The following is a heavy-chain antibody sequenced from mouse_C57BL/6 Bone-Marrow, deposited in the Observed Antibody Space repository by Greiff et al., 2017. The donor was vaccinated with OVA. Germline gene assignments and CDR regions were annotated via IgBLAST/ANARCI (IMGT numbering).Heavy chain of an antibody. D-gene: IGHD2-5*01. CDR1: GYTFPDYE. J-gene: IGHJ4*01. CDR3: TRGYSNYYAMDY. Sequence: VQLQQSGAELVRPGASVPLSCKASGYTFPDYEMHWVQQTPVHGLEWLGAIDPETGGTAYNQKFKGKAILTAAKSSRTASMELRILTSEDSAGYYGTRGYSNYYAMDYWGQGTSVTVSS. V-gene: IGHV1-15*01. CDR2: IDPETGGT.